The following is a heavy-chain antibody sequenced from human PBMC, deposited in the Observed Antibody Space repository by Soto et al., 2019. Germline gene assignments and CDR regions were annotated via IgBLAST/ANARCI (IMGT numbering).Heavy chain of an antibody. V-gene: IGHV3-15*01. CDR1: GSTFSSAW. CDR3: TTINWGYNP. Sequence: EVRMVESGGGLVKPGGSLRLSCAVSGSTFSSAWMSWVRQAPGKGLEWVGRIRSKTDGWTTVYNAAVAGRFTISRDDSKNKLYLQMTSLKIEDTAVYYCTTINWGYNPWGQGTLVTVSS. D-gene: IGHD7-27*01. J-gene: IGHJ5*02. CDR2: IRSKTDGWTT.